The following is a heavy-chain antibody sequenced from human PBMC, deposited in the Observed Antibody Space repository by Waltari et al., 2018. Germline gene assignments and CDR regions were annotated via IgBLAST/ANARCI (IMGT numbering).Heavy chain of an antibody. CDR1: GGSISSGSYY. CDR2: IYTSGST. J-gene: IGHJ4*02. CDR3: ALTSWYGDDY. V-gene: IGHV4-61*02. D-gene: IGHD6-13*01. Sequence: QVQLQESGPGLVKPSQTLSLTCTVSGGSISSGSYYWSWLRPPAGKGLEWIGRIYTSGSTNYNPSLKSRVTISVDTSKNQFSLKLSSVTAADTAVYYCALTSWYGDDYWGQGTLVTVSS.